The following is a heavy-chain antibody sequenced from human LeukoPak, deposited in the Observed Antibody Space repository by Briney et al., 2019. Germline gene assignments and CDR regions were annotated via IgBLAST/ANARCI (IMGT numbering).Heavy chain of an antibody. D-gene: IGHD2-21*02. CDR3: AKAYCGGDCYSPHLDY. V-gene: IGHV3-23*01. Sequence: QAGGSLRLSCAASGFTFSSYAMSWVRQAPGKGLEWVSAISGSGGSTYYADSVEGRFTISRDNSKNTLYLQMNSLRAEDTAVYYCAKAYCGGDCYSPHLDYWGQGTLVTVSS. J-gene: IGHJ4*02. CDR2: ISGSGGST. CDR1: GFTFSSYA.